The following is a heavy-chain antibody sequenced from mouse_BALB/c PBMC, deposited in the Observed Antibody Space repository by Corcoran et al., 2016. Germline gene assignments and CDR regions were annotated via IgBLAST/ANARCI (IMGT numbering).Heavy chain of an antibody. CDR2: ILPGSGRT. D-gene: IGHD1-1*01. CDR1: GYTFSSYW. V-gene: IGHV1-9*01. Sequence: QVQLQESGAELMKPGASVKISCKATGYTFSSYWIEWVKQRPGHGREWIGEILPGSGRTNYNEKFKGKDTFTADTSSNTAYMQLSSLTSEDSAVYYCARRTTVYAMDYCGQGPSVTVSS. J-gene: IGHJ4*01. CDR3: ARRTTVYAMDY.